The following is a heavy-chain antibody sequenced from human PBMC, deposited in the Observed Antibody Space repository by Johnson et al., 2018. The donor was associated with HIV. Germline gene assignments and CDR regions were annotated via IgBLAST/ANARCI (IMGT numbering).Heavy chain of an antibody. Sequence: VQLVESGGGVVQPGRSLRLSCAASGFTFSSYALHWVRQAPGKGLEWVAVISYDGSNKYYADSVKGLLTISRDTSKNTMYLQMSSLRAEDTAMYYCARERGGYSYGYDSDAFDIWGQGTMVTVSS. CDR3: ARERGGYSYGYDSDAFDI. CDR2: ISYDGSNK. J-gene: IGHJ3*02. CDR1: GFTFSSYA. V-gene: IGHV3-30-3*01. D-gene: IGHD5-18*01.